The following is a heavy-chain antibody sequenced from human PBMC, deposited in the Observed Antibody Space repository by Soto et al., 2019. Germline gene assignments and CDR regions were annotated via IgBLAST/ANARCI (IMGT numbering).Heavy chain of an antibody. CDR2: VYYSGSS. V-gene: IGHV4-39*02. D-gene: IGHD6-19*01. J-gene: IGHJ4*02. CDR3: VSINAGGWYYFDY. CDR1: GGSIDNSTYY. Sequence: SETLSLTCAVSGGSIDNSTYYWGWIRQPPGKGLEWIGSVYYSGSSYYSPSLKSRVTMSVDSSKNHFSLILDSVTAADTAVYYCVSINAGGWYYFDYWGQGILVTVPQ.